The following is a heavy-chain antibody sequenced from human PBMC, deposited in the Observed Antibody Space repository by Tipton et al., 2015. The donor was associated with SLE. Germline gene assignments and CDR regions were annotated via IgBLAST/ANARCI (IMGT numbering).Heavy chain of an antibody. CDR3: ARVDYDSEAFDI. D-gene: IGHD3-22*01. CDR1: GFTFSSYW. Sequence: GSLRLSCAASGFTFSSYWMSWVRQAPGKGLEWVANIKQDGSEKYYVDSVKGRFTISRDNAKDSLHLQVNSLRAEDTAVYYCARVDYDSEAFDIWGQGTTVTVSS. CDR2: IKQDGSEK. J-gene: IGHJ3*02. V-gene: IGHV3-7*03.